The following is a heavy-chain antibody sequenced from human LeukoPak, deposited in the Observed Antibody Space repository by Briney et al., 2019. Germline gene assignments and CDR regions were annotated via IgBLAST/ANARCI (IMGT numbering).Heavy chain of an antibody. D-gene: IGHD3-22*01. CDR1: GFXFSSYA. J-gene: IGHJ4*02. CDR3: AKDLMYYYDSSGYYLY. Sequence: GGSLRLSCAASGFXFSSYAMSWVRQAPGKGLEWVSAISGSGGSTYYADSVKGRFTISRDNSKNTLYLQMNSLRAEDTAVYYCAKDLMYYYDSSGYYLYWGQGILVTVSS. V-gene: IGHV3-23*01. CDR2: ISGSGGST.